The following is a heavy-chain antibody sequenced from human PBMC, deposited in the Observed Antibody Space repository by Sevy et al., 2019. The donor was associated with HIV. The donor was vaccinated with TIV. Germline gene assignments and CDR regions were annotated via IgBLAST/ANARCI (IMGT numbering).Heavy chain of an antibody. Sequence: GGSLRLSCAASGFIFSNYGMHWVRQVPGKGLEWVTFRRNDGSDKYYAASVKGRFTISRDDSKNTLYLQMDSLRAEDTAIYYCAKDLAGPGRRYFDYWGQGTLVTVSS. D-gene: IGHD6-13*01. J-gene: IGHJ4*02. CDR1: GFIFSNYG. CDR3: AKDLAGPGRRYFDY. V-gene: IGHV3-30*02. CDR2: RRNDGSDK.